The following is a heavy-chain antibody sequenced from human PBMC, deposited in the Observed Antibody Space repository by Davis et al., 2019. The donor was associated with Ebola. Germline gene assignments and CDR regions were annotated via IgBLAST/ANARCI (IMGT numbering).Heavy chain of an antibody. V-gene: IGHV4-34*01. CDR2: INHSGST. D-gene: IGHD6-19*01. Sequence: PSETLSLTCAVYGGSFSGYYWSWIRQPPGKGLEWIGEINHSGSTNYNPSLKSRVTISVDTSKNQSSLKLSSVTAADTAVYYCARGLRGVAGQKRRSFGYWGQGTLVTVSS. CDR1: GGSFSGYY. CDR3: ARGLRGVAGQKRRSFGY. J-gene: IGHJ4*02.